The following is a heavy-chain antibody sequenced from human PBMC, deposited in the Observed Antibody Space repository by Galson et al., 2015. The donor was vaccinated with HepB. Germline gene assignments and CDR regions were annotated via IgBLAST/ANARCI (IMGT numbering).Heavy chain of an antibody. CDR2: IRSKANNYAT. CDR1: GFTFSGSP. J-gene: IGHJ4*02. CDR3: TRHDPTIFGVAFDS. Sequence: SLRLSCAASGFTFSGSPMHWVRQASGKGLEWVGRIRSKANNYATVYAASVRRRFTFSRDDSKNTAYLQMSSLKTEDTAVYYCTRHDPTIFGVAFDSWGQGTLVTVSS. D-gene: IGHD3-3*01. V-gene: IGHV3-73*01.